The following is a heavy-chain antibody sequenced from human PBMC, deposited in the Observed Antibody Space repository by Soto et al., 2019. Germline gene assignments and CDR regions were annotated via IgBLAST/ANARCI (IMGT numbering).Heavy chain of an antibody. D-gene: IGHD6-13*01. J-gene: IGHJ5*02. CDR3: ARGIRRQLMNWSEP. V-gene: IGHV4-59*01. Sequence: GTXSLTCTFSVWSISSYYCVVIRQPPGKGLEWIGYIYYIGSTNYNPSLKSRVTISVDTYKNQFSMKLSSVTAADTAVYYCARGIRRQLMNWSEPWGKGTLV. CDR1: VWSISSYY. CDR2: IYYIGST.